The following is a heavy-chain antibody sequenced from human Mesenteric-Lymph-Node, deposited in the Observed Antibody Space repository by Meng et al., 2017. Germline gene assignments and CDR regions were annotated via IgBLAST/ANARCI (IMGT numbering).Heavy chain of an antibody. D-gene: IGHD2-15*01. CDR2: INHSGST. Sequence: SETLSLTCAVYGGSFSGYYWSWIRQPPGKGLEWIGEINHSGSTNYNPSLKSRVTISVDTSKNQFSLKLSSVTAADTAVYYCAKMGFYCSGGSCSDYWGQGTVVTVSS. V-gene: IGHV4-34*01. CDR3: AKMGFYCSGGSCSDY. J-gene: IGHJ4*02. CDR1: GGSFSGYY.